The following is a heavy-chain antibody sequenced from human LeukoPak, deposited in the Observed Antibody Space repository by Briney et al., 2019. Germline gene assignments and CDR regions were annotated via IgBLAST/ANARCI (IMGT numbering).Heavy chain of an antibody. J-gene: IGHJ6*02. CDR2: IKQDGSEK. CDR3: ARDESSNYWYYYYGMDV. Sequence: GGSLRLSCAASGFTVSSNYMSWVRQAPGKGLEWVANIKQDGSEKYYVDSVKGRFTISRDNAKNSLYLQMNSLRAEDTAVYYCARDESSNYWYYYYGMDVWGQGTTVTVSS. D-gene: IGHD4-11*01. V-gene: IGHV3-7*01. CDR1: GFTVSSNY.